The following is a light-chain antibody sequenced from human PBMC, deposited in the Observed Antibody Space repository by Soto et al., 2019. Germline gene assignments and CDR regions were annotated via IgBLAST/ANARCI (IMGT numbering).Light chain of an antibody. V-gene: IGLV1-44*01. CDR2: SNN. CDR3: AAWDDSLNGWV. Sequence: QSVLTQPPSASGTPGQRVTISCSGSSSNIGSNTVNWYQQLPGTAPKLLIYSNNQRPSGVPYRFSGSKSGTSASLAISGLQSEDEADYYCAAWDDSLNGWVFGGGTQRTVL. J-gene: IGLJ3*02. CDR1: SSNIGSNT.